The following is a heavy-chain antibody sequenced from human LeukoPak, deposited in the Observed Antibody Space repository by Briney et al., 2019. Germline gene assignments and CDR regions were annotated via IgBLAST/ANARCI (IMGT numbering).Heavy chain of an antibody. Sequence: SETLSLTCTVSGGSISSYYWSWIRQPAGKGLEWIGRIYTSGSTNYNPSLKSRVTMSVDTSKNQFSLKLSSVTAADTAVYYCTKDRGRVGAPRSGFDYWGQGALVIVSS. CDR2: IYTSGST. CDR3: TKDRGRVGAPRSGFDY. CDR1: GGSISSYY. J-gene: IGHJ4*02. V-gene: IGHV4-4*07. D-gene: IGHD1-26*01.